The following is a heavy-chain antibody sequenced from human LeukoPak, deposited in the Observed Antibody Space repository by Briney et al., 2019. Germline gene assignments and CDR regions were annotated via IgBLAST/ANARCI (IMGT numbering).Heavy chain of an antibody. D-gene: IGHD6-13*01. CDR3: ARSETGYSSSWFPYNWFDP. V-gene: IGHV4-39*07. CDR2: IYYSGST. J-gene: IGHJ5*02. CDR1: GGSISSSSYY. Sequence: SETLSLTCTVSGGSISSSSYYWGWIRQPPGKGLEWIGSIYYSGSTYYNPSLKSRVTISVDTSKNQFSLKLSSVTAADTAVYYCARSETGYSSSWFPYNWFDPWGQGTLVTVSS.